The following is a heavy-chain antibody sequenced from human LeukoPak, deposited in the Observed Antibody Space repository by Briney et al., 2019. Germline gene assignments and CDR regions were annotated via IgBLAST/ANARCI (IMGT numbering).Heavy chain of an antibody. CDR1: GGTFSSYA. CDR2: IIPIFGTA. J-gene: IGHJ4*02. V-gene: IGHV1-69*05. Sequence: SVKVSCKASGGTFSSYAISWVRQAPGQGLEWMGGIIPIFGTANYAQKFQGRVTMTRNTSISTAYMELSSLRSEDTAVYYCARGGYYYGSGSHLVWGQGTLVTVSS. D-gene: IGHD3-10*01. CDR3: ARGGYYYGSGSHLV.